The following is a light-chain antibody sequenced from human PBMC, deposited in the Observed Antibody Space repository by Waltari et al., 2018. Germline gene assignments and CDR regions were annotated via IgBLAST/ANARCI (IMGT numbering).Light chain of an antibody. CDR3: PQYSSSPLT. Sequence: EIVLTQSPGTLSLSPGERATLSCRASQSVNNYLAWFQQKPGQAPRLLIHGASSRATGIPDRISGSGSGTDFTLTISGLEPQDFAVYYCPQYSSSPLTFGPGTKVDIK. CDR2: GAS. CDR1: QSVNNY. J-gene: IGKJ3*01. V-gene: IGKV3-20*01.